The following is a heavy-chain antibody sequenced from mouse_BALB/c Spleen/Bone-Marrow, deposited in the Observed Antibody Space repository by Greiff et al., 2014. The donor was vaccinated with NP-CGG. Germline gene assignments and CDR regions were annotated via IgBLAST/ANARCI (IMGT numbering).Heavy chain of an antibody. CDR2: IYPSDTYT. J-gene: IGHJ2*01. CDR3: TRSRGYFDY. V-gene: IGHV1-69*02. Sequence: QVQLKESGAELVRPGASVKLSCKASGYTFTTFWINWVKQRPGQGLGWIGNIYPSDTYTNYSQDFKDKATLTVDKSSSTAYMQLSSPTSEDSAVYYCTRSRGYFDYWGQGTTLTVSS. CDR1: GYTFTTFW.